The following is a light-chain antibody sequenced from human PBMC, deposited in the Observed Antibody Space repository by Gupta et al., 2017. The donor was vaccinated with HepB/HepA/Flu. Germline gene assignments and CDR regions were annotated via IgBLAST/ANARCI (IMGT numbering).Light chain of an antibody. CDR3: QQLNRYT. CDR1: QAITSY. CDR2: AAS. V-gene: IGKV1-9*01. J-gene: IGKJ4*01. Sequence: DTQLTRSPSFLSAYAGDRVTITCRASQAITSYLAWHQQKPGQAPKLLISAASTLESGAPSRFSGSGSGTEFTLTISSLQPEDFATYYCQQLNRYTFGGGTKVEIK.